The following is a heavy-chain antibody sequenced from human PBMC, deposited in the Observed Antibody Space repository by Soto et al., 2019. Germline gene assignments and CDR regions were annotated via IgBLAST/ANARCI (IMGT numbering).Heavy chain of an antibody. CDR1: GFIFSEST. Sequence: LRLSCSASGFIFSESTIYWVRQVPGKGLEAISAVSTSGRSTYYADSVKDRFTISRDNSTNTLFLQMGSLRPEDTAIYYCVKQAHGLDGVAFDYWGQGTQVTVSS. D-gene: IGHD2-15*01. J-gene: IGHJ4*02. CDR2: VSTSGRST. CDR3: VKQAHGLDGVAFDY. V-gene: IGHV3-64D*06.